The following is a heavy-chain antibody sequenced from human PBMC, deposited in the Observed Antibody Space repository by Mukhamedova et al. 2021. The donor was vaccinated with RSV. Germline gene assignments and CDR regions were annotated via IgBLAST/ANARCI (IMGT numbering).Heavy chain of an antibody. CDR3: AREAAGDDFWSHN. J-gene: IGHJ5*01. CDR2: ISYDGSNK. CDR1: GFTFSSYA. V-gene: IGHV3-30-3*01. D-gene: IGHD3-3*01. Sequence: GFTFSSYAMHWVRQAPGKGLEWVAVISYDGSNKYYADSVKGRFTISRDNSKNTLYLQMNSLRAEDTAVYYCAREAAGDDFWSHN.